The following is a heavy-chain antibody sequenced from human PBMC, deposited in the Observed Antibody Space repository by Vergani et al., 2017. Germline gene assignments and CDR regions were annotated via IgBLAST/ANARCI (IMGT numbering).Heavy chain of an antibody. J-gene: IGHJ4*02. CDR3: ARDGYSSGWYTDDY. CDR1: GGTFSSYT. CDR2: IIPILGIA. Sequence: QVQLVQSGAEVKKPGSSVKVSCKASGGTFSSYTISWVRQAPGQGLEWMGRIIPILGIANYAQKFQGRVTITADKSTSTAYMELSSLRSEDTAVYYCARDGYSSGWYTDDYWGQGTLVTVSS. V-gene: IGHV1-69*08. D-gene: IGHD6-19*01.